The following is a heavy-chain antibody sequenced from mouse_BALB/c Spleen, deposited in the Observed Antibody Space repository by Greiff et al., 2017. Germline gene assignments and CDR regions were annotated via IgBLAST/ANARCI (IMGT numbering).Heavy chain of an antibody. Sequence: VQLQQSGAELVRPGSSVKISCKASGYAFSSYWMNWVKQRPGQGLEWIGAIYPGDGDTRYTQKFKGKATLTADKSSSTAYMQLSSLASEDSAVYYCATRGWFYYYDTWLAYWGQGTLVTVSA. CDR1: GYAFSSYW. CDR2: IYPGDGDT. D-gene: IGHD2-1*01. V-gene: IGHV1-87*01. J-gene: IGHJ3*01. CDR3: ATRGWFYYYDTWLAY.